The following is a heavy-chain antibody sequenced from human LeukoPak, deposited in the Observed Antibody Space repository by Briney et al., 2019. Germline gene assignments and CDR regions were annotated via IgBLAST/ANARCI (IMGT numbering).Heavy chain of an antibody. Sequence: GGSLRLSCAASGVTFDDYAMHWVRQAPGKGLEWVSGISWNSGSIGYADSVKGRFTISRDNAKNSLYLQMNSLRAEDTALYYCAKGDSGSYYVYFQHWGQGTLVTVSS. CDR2: ISWNSGSI. V-gene: IGHV3-9*01. J-gene: IGHJ1*01. CDR1: GVTFDDYA. CDR3: AKGDSGSYYVYFQH. D-gene: IGHD1-26*01.